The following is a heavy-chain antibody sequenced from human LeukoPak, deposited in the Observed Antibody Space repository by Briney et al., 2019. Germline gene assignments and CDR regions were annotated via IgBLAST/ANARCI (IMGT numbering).Heavy chain of an antibody. J-gene: IGHJ2*01. CDR3: ARVVTLAASYYDSSGYYDAPRWYFDL. V-gene: IGHV4-59*01. D-gene: IGHD3-22*01. CDR1: GGSISSYY. CDR2: IYYSGST. Sequence: SETLSLTCTVSGGSISSYYWSWIRQPPGKGPEWIGYIYYSGSTNYNPSLKSRVTISVDTSKNQFSLKLSSVTAADTAVYYCARVVTLAASYYDSSGYYDAPRWYFDLWGRGTLVTVSS.